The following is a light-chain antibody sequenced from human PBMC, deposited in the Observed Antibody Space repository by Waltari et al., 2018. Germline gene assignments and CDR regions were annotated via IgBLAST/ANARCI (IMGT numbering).Light chain of an antibody. CDR1: QSISNY. CDR3: QQSYSTPLT. CDR2: AAS. J-gene: IGKJ4*01. Sequence: DIQMTQSPSSLSASVGDRVTITCLTSQSISNYLNWYQQTPGKAPKLLIYAASNLHTGVPPRFSGSRSGTDFTLTITSLQSEDFATYYCQQSYSTPLTFGGGTRVEIK. V-gene: IGKV1-39*01.